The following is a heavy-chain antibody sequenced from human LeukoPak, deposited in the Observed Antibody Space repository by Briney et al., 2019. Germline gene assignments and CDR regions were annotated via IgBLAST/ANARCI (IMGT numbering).Heavy chain of an antibody. V-gene: IGHV1-18*01. J-gene: IGHJ6*03. D-gene: IGHD3-22*01. Sequence: ASVKVSCKASGYTFFSYGISWGPQVPGQGLEWMGCISSYIGKTNNAQNLQGRVTMTTDPSTSTAYRELTRLRSDAPPVIYWARNIYYYDIRGYFGSEHLFYLDGWGKGSTVGVS. CDR1: GYTFFSYG. CDR3: ARNIYYYDIRGYFGSEHLFYLDG. CDR2: ISSYIGKT.